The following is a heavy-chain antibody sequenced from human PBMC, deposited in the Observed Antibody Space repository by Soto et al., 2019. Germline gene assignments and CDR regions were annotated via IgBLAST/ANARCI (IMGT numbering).Heavy chain of an antibody. Sequence: GESLKISCKGSGYSFTSYWIGWVRQMPGKGLEWMGIIYPGDSDTRYSPSFQGQVTISADKSISTAYLQWSSLKASDTAMYYCARSADFWSGYFPQAMDVWGKGTTVTVSS. CDR3: ARSADFWSGYFPQAMDV. CDR2: IYPGDSDT. V-gene: IGHV5-51*01. J-gene: IGHJ6*03. CDR1: GYSFTSYW. D-gene: IGHD3-3*01.